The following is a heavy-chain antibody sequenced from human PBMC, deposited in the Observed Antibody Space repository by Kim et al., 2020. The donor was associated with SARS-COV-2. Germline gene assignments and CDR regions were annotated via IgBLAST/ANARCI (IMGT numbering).Heavy chain of an antibody. Sequence: YDADSVTGRCAISRDNSKNTVFLQMNSLRAEDTAVYFCARDGGYDRQFDYWGQGTLVTVSS. V-gene: IGHV3-53*01. CDR3: ARDGGYDRQFDY. J-gene: IGHJ4*02. D-gene: IGHD5-12*01.